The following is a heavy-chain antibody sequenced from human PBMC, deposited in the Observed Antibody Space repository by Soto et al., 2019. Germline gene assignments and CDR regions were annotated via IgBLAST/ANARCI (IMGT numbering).Heavy chain of an antibody. CDR3: ASYRGYKGNWYFDL. V-gene: IGHV3-66*01. CDR1: GFTVSSNY. CDR2: IYSGGSK. Sequence: EVQLVESGGGLVQPGGSLRLSCAASGFTVSSNYMSWVRQAPGKGLEWVSVIYSGGSKYYEDSVKGRFTISRDNSKNTLYLQMNSLRAEDTAVYYCASYRGYKGNWYFDLWGRGTLVTVSS. D-gene: IGHD1-1*01. J-gene: IGHJ2*01.